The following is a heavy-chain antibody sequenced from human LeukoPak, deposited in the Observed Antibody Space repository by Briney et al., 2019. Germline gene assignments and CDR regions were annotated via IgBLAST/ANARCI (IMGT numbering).Heavy chain of an antibody. CDR2: LSYDGTNT. CDR3: ASDGYSSGWYPRYYYYYMDV. Sequence: GGSLRLSCVASGFTFSSYSMQWVRQTPGKGLEWVGILSYDGTNTYYGESVKGRFTISRDNSQNTVYLQMNSLRAEDTAVYYCASDGYSSGWYPRYYYYYMDVWGKGTTVTVSS. CDR1: GFTFSSYS. D-gene: IGHD6-19*01. J-gene: IGHJ6*03. V-gene: IGHV3-33*05.